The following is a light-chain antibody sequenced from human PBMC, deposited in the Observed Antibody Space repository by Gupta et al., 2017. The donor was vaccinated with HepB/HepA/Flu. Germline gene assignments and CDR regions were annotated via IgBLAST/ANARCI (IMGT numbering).Light chain of an antibody. Sequence: QSALTQPASVSGSPGQSITLSCTGTSSDFGDLNHVSWYQQHPAKAPKLVMSEVSNRPSGVPSRFSGSKSGKTDSLTIYGLQAEEEAEYYCNSSNYKPTRVVFGGGTKLTVL. J-gene: IGLJ2*01. V-gene: IGLV2-14*01. CDR1: SSDFGDLNH. CDR2: EVS. CDR3: NSSNYKPTRVV.